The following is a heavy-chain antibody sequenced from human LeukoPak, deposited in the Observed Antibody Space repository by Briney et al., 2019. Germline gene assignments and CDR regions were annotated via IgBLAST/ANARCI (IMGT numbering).Heavy chain of an antibody. J-gene: IGHJ3*02. V-gene: IGHV4-34*01. Sequence: SETLSLTCAVYGGSFSGYYWSWIRQPPGKGLEWIGEINHSGNTNYNPSLKSRVTISVDTSKSQFSLKLSSVTAADTAVYYCAREDEGVVVAALDAFDIWGQGTMVTVSS. CDR2: INHSGNT. CDR3: AREDEGVVVAALDAFDI. D-gene: IGHD2-15*01. CDR1: GGSFSGYY.